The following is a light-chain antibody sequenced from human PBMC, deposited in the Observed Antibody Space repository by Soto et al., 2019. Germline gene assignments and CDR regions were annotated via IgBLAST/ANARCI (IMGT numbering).Light chain of an antibody. CDR1: NSNIGSHL. CDR3: ATWDGSLQSWV. CDR2: TNN. V-gene: IGLV1-44*01. J-gene: IGLJ3*02. Sequence: QSVLTQPPSVSGTAGQRVTISCSGSNSNIGSHLVNWYQQVPGTAPRLLIYTNNQRPSGVPDRFTDSKSGTSVSLGISGLQSEDEADYYCATWDGSLQSWVFGGGTKVTVL.